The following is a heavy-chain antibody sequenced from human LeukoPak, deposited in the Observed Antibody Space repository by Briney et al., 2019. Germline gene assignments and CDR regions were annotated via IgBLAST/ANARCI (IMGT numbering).Heavy chain of an antibody. CDR1: GFTFSTYA. D-gene: IGHD4/OR15-4a*01. V-gene: IGHV3-30*04. J-gene: IGHJ4*02. Sequence: GGSLRLSCAASGFTFSTYALHWVRQAPGKGLEWVAVVSKDGSEKYYGDSVKGRFTISRDNSDNTLSLQMNSLRAEDTAVYYCARLSEVDYWGQGTLVTVSS. CDR3: ARLSEVDY. CDR2: VSKDGSEK.